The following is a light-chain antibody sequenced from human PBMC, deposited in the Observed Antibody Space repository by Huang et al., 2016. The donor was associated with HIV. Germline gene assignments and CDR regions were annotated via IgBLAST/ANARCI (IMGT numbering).Light chain of an antibody. CDR1: QSVYSSSTSKDY. J-gene: IGKJ1*01. CDR2: CAS. V-gene: IGKV4-1*01. CDR3: QQYYSSPQT. Sequence: DIIMTQSPDSLAVSLGERSTRNCRSSQSVYSSSTSKDYMAWVQQKLGQHPRLLLFCASTREAGVPDRFTGSGSGTHFTLTIASLEAEDAAIYYCQQYYSSPQTFGQGTRVEVK.